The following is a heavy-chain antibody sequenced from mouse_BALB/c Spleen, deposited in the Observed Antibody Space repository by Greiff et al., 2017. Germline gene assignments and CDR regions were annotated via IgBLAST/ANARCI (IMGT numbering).Heavy chain of an antibody. CDR2: IYPGNSDT. J-gene: IGHJ1*01. CDR1: GYTFTSYW. Sequence: EVQLQQSGTVLARPGASVKMSCKASGYTFTSYWMHWVKQRPGQGLEWIGAIYPGNSDTSYNQKFKGKAKLTAVTSTSTAYMELSSLTNEDSAVYDCTPITTVVARYFDVWGAGTTVTVSS. D-gene: IGHD1-1*01. CDR3: TPITTVVARYFDV. V-gene: IGHV1-5*01.